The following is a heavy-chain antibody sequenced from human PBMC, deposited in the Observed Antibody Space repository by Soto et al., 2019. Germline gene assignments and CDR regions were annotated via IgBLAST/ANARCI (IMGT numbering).Heavy chain of an antibody. Sequence: QVQLVQSGAEVKKPGSSVKVSCKASGGTFSSYAISWVLQAPGQGLEWMGVIIPIFGTANYAQTFQGRVTITEEEATSTAYMEMSSLRSEVTAVSYCARDVSSDDSSTVEDWFDPWGQGTLVTVSS. D-gene: IGHD2-2*01. CDR3: ARDVSSDDSSTVEDWFDP. CDR1: GGTFSSYA. V-gene: IGHV1-69*01. CDR2: IIPIFGTA. J-gene: IGHJ5*02.